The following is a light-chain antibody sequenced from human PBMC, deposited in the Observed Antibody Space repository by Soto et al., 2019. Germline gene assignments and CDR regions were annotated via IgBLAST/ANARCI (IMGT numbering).Light chain of an antibody. Sequence: QSVLTQPPSASGSPGQSVTISCTGTSSDVGGYNYVSWYQQHPGKAPKLMIYEVSKRPSGVPDRFSGSKSGNTASLTVSGLKAEDEAEYYCSSYAGSNNYVFGTGTKLTVL. V-gene: IGLV2-8*01. CDR3: SSYAGSNNYV. J-gene: IGLJ1*01. CDR1: SSDVGGYNY. CDR2: EVS.